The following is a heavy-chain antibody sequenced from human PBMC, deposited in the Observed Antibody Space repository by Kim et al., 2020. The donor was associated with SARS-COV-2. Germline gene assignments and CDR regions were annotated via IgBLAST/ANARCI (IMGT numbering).Heavy chain of an antibody. V-gene: IGHV3-13*04. CDR2: IGTAGDT. CDR3: ARTRITMVRGVIYYYYGMDF. D-gene: IGHD3-10*01. J-gene: IGHJ6*02. CDR1: GFTFSSYD. Sequence: GGSLRLSCAASGFTFSSYDMHWVRQATGKGLEWVSAIGTAGDTYYQGSVKGRFTISRENAKNSLYLQMNSLRAGDTAVYYCARTRITMVRGVIYYYYGMDFWGQGTTVTVSS.